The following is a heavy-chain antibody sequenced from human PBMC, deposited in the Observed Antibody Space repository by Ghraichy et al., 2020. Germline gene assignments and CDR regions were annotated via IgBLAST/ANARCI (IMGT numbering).Heavy chain of an antibody. J-gene: IGHJ6*03. D-gene: IGHD6-13*01. CDR1: GFTVSSNY. V-gene: IGHV3-53*01. CDR2: IYSGGST. Sequence: GGSLRLSCAASGFTVSSNYMSWVRQAPGKGLEWVSVIYSGGSTYYADSVKGRFTISRDNSKNTLYLQMNSLRAEDTAVYYCARVAAPYPTNYYMDVWGKGTTVTVSS. CDR3: ARVAAPYPTNYYMDV.